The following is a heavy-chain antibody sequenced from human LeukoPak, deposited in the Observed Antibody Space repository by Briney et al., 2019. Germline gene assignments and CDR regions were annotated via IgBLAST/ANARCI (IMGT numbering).Heavy chain of an antibody. V-gene: IGHV4-39*01. J-gene: IGHJ4*02. CDR2: IYYSGNT. Sequence: SETLSLTCTVSGGSISSASYYWGWIRQPPGKGLEWIGSIYYSGNTYFNPSLKSRVTISIDTSKNQSSLKLSSVTAADTAVYYCARRHSAGWLKFDYWGQGTLITVSS. CDR3: ARRHSAGWLKFDY. D-gene: IGHD6-19*01. CDR1: GGSISSASYY.